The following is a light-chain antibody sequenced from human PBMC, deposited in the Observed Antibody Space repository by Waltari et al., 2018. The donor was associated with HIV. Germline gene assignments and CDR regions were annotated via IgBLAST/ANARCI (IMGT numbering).Light chain of an antibody. V-gene: IGLV1-44*01. J-gene: IGLJ2*01. CDR1: SSNIGSTT. CDR2: SNN. CDR3: AAWDDSLNGVV. Sequence: QSVLTQPPSASGTPGQRVTISCSGSSSNIGSTTVNWYQQLPVTAPKLLIYSNNQRPSGVPDRFSGSKSGTSASLAISGLQSEDEADYYCAAWDDSLNGVVFGGGTKLTVL.